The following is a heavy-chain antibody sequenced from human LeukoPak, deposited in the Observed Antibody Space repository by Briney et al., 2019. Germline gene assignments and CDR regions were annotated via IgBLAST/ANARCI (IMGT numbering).Heavy chain of an antibody. CDR2: INWNGGST. Sequence: GGPLRLSCAASGFTFDDYGMSWVRQAPGKGLEWVSSINWNGGSTGYADSAKGRFTISRDNAKNTLYLQMDSLRAEDTAVYYCARGRYTQEWGQGTLVTVSS. D-gene: IGHD1-14*01. CDR3: ARGRYTQE. CDR1: GFTFDDYG. V-gene: IGHV3-20*04. J-gene: IGHJ4*02.